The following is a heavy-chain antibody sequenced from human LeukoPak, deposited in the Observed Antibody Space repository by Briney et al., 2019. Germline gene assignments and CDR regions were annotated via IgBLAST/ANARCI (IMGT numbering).Heavy chain of an antibody. V-gene: IGHV1-24*01. CDR2: FDPEDGET. Sequence: ASVKVSCKVSGYTLTELSMHWVRQAPGKGLEWMGGFDPEDGETIYAQKFQGRVTMTEDTSTSTVYMELSSLRSEDTAVYYCTRDRQPNAYYDSSIWGQGTLVTVSS. CDR3: TRDRQPNAYYDSSI. D-gene: IGHD3-22*01. J-gene: IGHJ4*02. CDR1: GYTLTELS.